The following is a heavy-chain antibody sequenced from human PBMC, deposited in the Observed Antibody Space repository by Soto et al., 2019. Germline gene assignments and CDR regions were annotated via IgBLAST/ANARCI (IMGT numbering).Heavy chain of an antibody. CDR1: GYAFTSSD. CDR2: MNPNSGNT. J-gene: IGHJ6*03. Sequence: ASVKVSCKASGYAFTSSDINWARQVTVQGLEWMEWMNPNSGNTGYAQKFQGRVTMTRNTSISTAYMELSSLRSEDTAVYYCASTPDYDFWSGPYYYYYYYMDVWGKGTTVTVSS. CDR3: ASTPDYDFWSGPYYYYYYYMDV. D-gene: IGHD3-3*01. V-gene: IGHV1-8*01.